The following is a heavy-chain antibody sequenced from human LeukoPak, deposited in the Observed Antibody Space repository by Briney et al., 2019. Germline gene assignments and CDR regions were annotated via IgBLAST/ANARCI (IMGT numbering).Heavy chain of an antibody. CDR2: IYHSGRT. CDR1: GYSISSGYY. V-gene: IGHV4-38-2*02. Sequence: TSETLSLTCTVSGYSISSGYYWGWIRQPPGKGLEWIGSIYHSGRTYYNPSLKSRVTISVDTSKNQFSLKLSSVTAADTAVYYCARLGGYCTNGVCPNWFDPWGQGTLVTVSS. J-gene: IGHJ5*02. CDR3: ARLGGYCTNGVCPNWFDP. D-gene: IGHD2-8*01.